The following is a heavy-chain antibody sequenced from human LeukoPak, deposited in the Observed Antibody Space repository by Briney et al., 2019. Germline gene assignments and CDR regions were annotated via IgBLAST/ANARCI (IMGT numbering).Heavy chain of an antibody. J-gene: IGHJ4*02. Sequence: SETLSLTCTVSGGSISSSGYYWGWIRQPPGKGLEWIGSIYYSGSTYYNPSLKSRVTISVDTSKNQFSLKLSSVTAADTAVYYCARAYDFWSGYYYDYWGQGTLVTVSS. D-gene: IGHD3-3*01. CDR1: GGSISSSGYY. CDR3: ARAYDFWSGYYYDY. V-gene: IGHV4-39*07. CDR2: IYYSGST.